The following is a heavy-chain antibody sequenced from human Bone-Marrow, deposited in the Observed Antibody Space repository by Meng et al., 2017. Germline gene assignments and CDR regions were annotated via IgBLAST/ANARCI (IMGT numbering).Heavy chain of an antibody. CDR2: INPNSGGT. D-gene: IGHD2-2*01. Sequence: ASVKVSCKASGGTFSSYAISWVRQAPGQGLEWMGWINPNSGGTNYAQKFQGRVTMTRDTSISTAYMELSRLRSDDTAVYYCASWGIVVVPAAIEDYWGQGTLVTVSS. V-gene: IGHV1-2*02. CDR3: ASWGIVVVPAAIEDY. CDR1: GGTFSSYA. J-gene: IGHJ4*02.